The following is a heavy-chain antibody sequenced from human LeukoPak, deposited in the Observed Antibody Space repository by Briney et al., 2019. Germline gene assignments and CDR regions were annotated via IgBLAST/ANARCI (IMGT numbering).Heavy chain of an antibody. CDR3: ARDVGWKEWPSQNWFDP. CDR1: GGSISSYY. J-gene: IGHJ5*02. D-gene: IGHD5-12*01. CDR2: IYYSGST. Sequence: SETLSLTCTVSGGSISSYYWSWIRQPPGKGLEWIGYIYYSGSTNYNPSLKSRVTISVDTSKNQFSLKLSSVTAADTAVYYCARDVGWKEWPSQNWFDPWGQGTLVTVSS. V-gene: IGHV4-59*12.